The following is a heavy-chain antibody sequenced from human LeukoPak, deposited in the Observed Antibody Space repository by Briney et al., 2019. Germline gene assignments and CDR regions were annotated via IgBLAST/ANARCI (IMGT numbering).Heavy chain of an antibody. J-gene: IGHJ4*02. CDR3: ARDNYYVNREEDY. D-gene: IGHD3-10*02. CDR2: IIPILGIA. CDR1: GGTFSSYA. V-gene: IGHV1-69*04. Sequence: SVKVSCKASGGTFSSYAISWVRQAPGQGLEWMGRIIPILGIANYAQKFQGRVTITADKSTSTAYMELSSLRSEDTAVYYCARDNYYVNREEDYWGQGTLVTVSS.